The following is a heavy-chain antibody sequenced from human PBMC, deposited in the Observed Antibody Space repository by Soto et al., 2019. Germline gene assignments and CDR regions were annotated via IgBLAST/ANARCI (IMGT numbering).Heavy chain of an antibody. Sequence: QVQLVQSGAEVKKPGASVKVSCKASGYTFTSYAMHWVRQAPGQRLEWMGWINAGNGNTKYSQKFQGRVTITRDTXXSXXXXXXXXLRSEDTAVYYCASGGPTYYDFWSGYRNYGMDVWGQGTTVTVSS. J-gene: IGHJ6*02. V-gene: IGHV1-3*01. D-gene: IGHD3-3*01. CDR2: INAGNGNT. CDR3: ASGGPTYYDFWSGYRNYGMDV. CDR1: GYTFTSYA.